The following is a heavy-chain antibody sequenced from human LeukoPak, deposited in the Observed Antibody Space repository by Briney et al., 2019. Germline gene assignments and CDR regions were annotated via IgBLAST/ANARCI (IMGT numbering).Heavy chain of an antibody. V-gene: IGHV1-18*01. CDR1: GYTFTSYG. D-gene: IGHD1-7*01. CDR2: ISAYNGNT. CDR3: GRDERYNWNSESDYYYYGMDV. J-gene: IGHJ6*02. Sequence: ASVKVSCKASGYTFTSYGISWVRQAPGQGLEWMGWISAYNGNTNYAQKLQGRVTMTTDTSTSTAYMELRSLRSDDTAVYYCGRDERYNWNSESDYYYYGMDVWGQGTTVTVSS.